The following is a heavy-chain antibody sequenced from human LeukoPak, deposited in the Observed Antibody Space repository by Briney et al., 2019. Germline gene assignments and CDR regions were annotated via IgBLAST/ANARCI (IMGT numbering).Heavy chain of an antibody. V-gene: IGHV1-18*01. Sequence: GASVKVSCKASGYTFTSYGISWVRQAPGRGLEWMGWISAYNGNTNYAQKLQGRVTMTTDTSTSTAYMELRSLRSDDTAVYYCARELRYLEYSSGWYLGGEWGFDYWGQGTLVTVSS. CDR1: GYTFTSYG. J-gene: IGHJ4*02. CDR3: ARELRYLEYSSGWYLGGEWGFDY. CDR2: ISAYNGNT. D-gene: IGHD6-19*01.